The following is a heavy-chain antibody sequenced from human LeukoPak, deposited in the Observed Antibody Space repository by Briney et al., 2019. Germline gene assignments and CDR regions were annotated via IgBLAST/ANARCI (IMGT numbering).Heavy chain of an antibody. D-gene: IGHD6-19*01. V-gene: IGHV3-53*01. Sequence: PGGSLRLSCAASGFTVSSNYMSWVRQAPGKGLEWVSVIYSGGSTYCADSVKGRFTISRDNSKNTLYLQMNSLRAEDTAVYYCARGIAVAHDAFDIWGQGTMVTVSS. CDR2: IYSGGST. CDR3: ARGIAVAHDAFDI. CDR1: GFTVSSNY. J-gene: IGHJ3*02.